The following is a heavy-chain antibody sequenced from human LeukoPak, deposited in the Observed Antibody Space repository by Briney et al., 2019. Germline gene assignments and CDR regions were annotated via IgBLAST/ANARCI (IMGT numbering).Heavy chain of an antibody. J-gene: IGHJ3*02. CDR2: INPTGGST. D-gene: IGHD2-2*01. V-gene: IGHV1-46*03. Sequence: ASVKVSCKASGYTFTSYYIHWVRQAPGQGLEWMGIINPTGGSTTYAQKFQGRATMTRDTSTSTVYMELSSLRSEDTAVYYCARVRVDYRLPHDAFDIWGQGTMVTVSS. CDR1: GYTFTSYY. CDR3: ARVRVDYRLPHDAFDI.